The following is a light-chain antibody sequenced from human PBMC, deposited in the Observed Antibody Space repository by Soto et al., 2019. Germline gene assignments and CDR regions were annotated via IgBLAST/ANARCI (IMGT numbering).Light chain of an antibody. Sequence: EVVLTQSPATLSLSPGARATLSCRASQSVSSYLAWYQQKPGQAPRLLIYDASNRATGIPARFSGSGSGTDFSLTISSLEPEDFAVYYWQQRDNWPPLTCGGGTKVEIK. CDR1: QSVSSY. V-gene: IGKV3-11*01. CDR2: DAS. J-gene: IGKJ4*01. CDR3: QQRDNWPPLT.